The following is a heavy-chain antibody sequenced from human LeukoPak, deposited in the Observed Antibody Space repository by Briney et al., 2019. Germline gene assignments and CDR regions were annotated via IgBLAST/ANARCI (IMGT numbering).Heavy chain of an antibody. CDR3: ARDTTRHSGDGVAYYYMDV. J-gene: IGHJ6*03. D-gene: IGHD3-10*01. CDR2: IYSGGST. V-gene: IGHV3-53*01. CDR1: GFTVSSNY. Sequence: GGSLRLSCAASGFTVSSNYMSWVRQAPGKGLEWVSVIYSGGSTYYADSVKGRFTISRDNSKNTLYLQMNSLRAEDTAVYYCARDTTRHSGDGVAYYYMDVWGKGTTVTVSS.